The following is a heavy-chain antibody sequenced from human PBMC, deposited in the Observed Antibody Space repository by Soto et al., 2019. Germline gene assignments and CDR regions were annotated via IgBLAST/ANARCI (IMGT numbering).Heavy chain of an antibody. Sequence: GGSLRLSCAASGFTFSSYAMSWVRQAPGKGLEWVSAISGSGGSTYYAESVKGRFTISRDNSKNTLYLQMNSLRAEDTAVYYCAKDLGSPYYDILTGLDYWGQGTLVTVSS. CDR1: GFTFSSYA. D-gene: IGHD3-9*01. J-gene: IGHJ4*02. CDR3: AKDLGSPYYDILTGLDY. V-gene: IGHV3-23*01. CDR2: ISGSGGST.